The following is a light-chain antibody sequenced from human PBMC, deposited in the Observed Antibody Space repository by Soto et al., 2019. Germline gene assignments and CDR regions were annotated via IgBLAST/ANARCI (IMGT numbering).Light chain of an antibody. Sequence: DIVLTQSPGTLSLSPGERATLSCRASETVSSSYLAWYQQKPGQAPRLLIYGASSRASGIPDRFSSSGSGTDFTLTISRLEAEDFAVYYCQQYGSSRTFGQGTKVEIK. CDR3: QQYGSSRT. V-gene: IGKV3-20*01. CDR2: GAS. J-gene: IGKJ1*01. CDR1: ETVSSSY.